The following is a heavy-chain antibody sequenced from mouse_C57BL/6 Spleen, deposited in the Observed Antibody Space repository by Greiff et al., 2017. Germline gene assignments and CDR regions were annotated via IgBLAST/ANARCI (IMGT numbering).Heavy chain of an antibody. D-gene: IGHD1-1*01. CDR1: GYAFSSSW. CDR2: IYPGDGDT. CDR3: AREVNYYGSSPFDY. J-gene: IGHJ2*01. Sequence: VQLQQSGPELVKPGASVKISCKASGYAFSSSWMNWVKQRPGKGLEWIGRIYPGDGDTNYNGKFKGKATLTADKSSSTAYMQLSSLTSEDSAVYFCAREVNYYGSSPFDYWGQGTTLTVSS. V-gene: IGHV1-82*01.